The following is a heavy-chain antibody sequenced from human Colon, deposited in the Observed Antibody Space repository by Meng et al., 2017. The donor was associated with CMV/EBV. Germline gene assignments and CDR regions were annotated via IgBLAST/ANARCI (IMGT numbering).Heavy chain of an antibody. Sequence: GSYRGCYWTWIRQSQEKGFEWIGEINSNEGTNYNPSLNSRVTMSVDTSKNQFSLKMKSMTAADAGVYYCARPVQIEDRSSVNWFDPWGQGILVTVSS. J-gene: IGHJ5*02. D-gene: IGHD3-10*01. CDR3: ARPVQIEDRSSVNWFDP. CDR1: GSYRGCY. CDR2: INSNEGT. V-gene: IGHV4-34*01.